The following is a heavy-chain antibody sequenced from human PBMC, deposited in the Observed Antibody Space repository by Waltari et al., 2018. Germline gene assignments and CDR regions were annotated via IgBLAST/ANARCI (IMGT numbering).Heavy chain of an antibody. V-gene: IGHV4-59*11. CDR2: IYYSGST. Sequence: QVQLQESGPGLVKPSETLSLPCPVSGGSISSHYWSWIRQPPGKGLEWIGYIYYSGSTNYNPSLKSRVTISVDTSKNQFSLKLSSVTAADTAVYYCARVLADSSGYFNLDYWGQGTLVTVSS. CDR3: ARVLADSSGYFNLDY. D-gene: IGHD3-22*01. J-gene: IGHJ4*02. CDR1: GGSISSHY.